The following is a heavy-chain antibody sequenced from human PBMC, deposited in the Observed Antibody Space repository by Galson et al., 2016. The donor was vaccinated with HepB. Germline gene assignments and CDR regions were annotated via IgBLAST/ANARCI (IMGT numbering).Heavy chain of an antibody. V-gene: IGHV1-69*13. J-gene: IGHJ5*02. Sequence: SVKVSCKASGGTLKSYSVIWVRHAPGQGLEWLGGFIPMTGTANSAQKFQGRVTITADESANTVYLELGSLNSDDTAVYYCARGCSSGTCHLNWFDPWGQGTLVTVSS. CDR1: GGTLKSYS. D-gene: IGHD3-22*01. CDR3: ARGCSSGTCHLNWFDP. CDR2: FIPMTGTA.